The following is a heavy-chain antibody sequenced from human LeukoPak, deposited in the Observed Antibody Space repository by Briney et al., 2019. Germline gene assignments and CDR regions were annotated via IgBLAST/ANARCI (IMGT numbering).Heavy chain of an antibody. CDR3: ARVLNTAMVYRRRRRYYFDY. CDR1: GYSISSGYY. CDR2: TYHSGST. V-gene: IGHV4-38-2*02. D-gene: IGHD5-18*01. J-gene: IGHJ4*02. Sequence: SETLSLTCTVSGYSISSGYYWGWIRQPPGKGLEWIGSTYHSGSTYYNPSLKSRVTISVDTSKNQFSLKLSSVTAADTAVYYCARVLNTAMVYRRRRRYYFDYWGQGTLVTVSS.